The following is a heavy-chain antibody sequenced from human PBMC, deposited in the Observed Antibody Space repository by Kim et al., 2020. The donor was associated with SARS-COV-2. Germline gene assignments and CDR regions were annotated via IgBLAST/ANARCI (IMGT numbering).Heavy chain of an antibody. Sequence: GGSLRLSCAASGFIFSTYWMTWVRQAPGKGLEWVANIKEDGSEKYYVDSVKGRFTISRYNAKNSLYLQMDSLRAEDTAIYYCLRNEAWCQGTTVTVSS. CDR2: IKEDGSEK. V-gene: IGHV3-7*03. J-gene: IGHJ6*02. CDR1: GFIFSTYW. CDR3: LRNEA.